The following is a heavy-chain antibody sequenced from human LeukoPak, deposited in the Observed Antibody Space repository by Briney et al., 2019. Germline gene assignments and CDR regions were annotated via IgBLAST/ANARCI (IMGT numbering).Heavy chain of an antibody. CDR2: ISAYNGNT. V-gene: IGHV1-18*01. CDR3: ARDIKYSGYHYWGNWFDP. J-gene: IGHJ5*02. CDR1: GYTFTSYG. D-gene: IGHD5-12*01. Sequence: GASVKVSCKASGYTFTSYGISWVRQAPGQVLAWMGWISAYNGNTNYAQKLQGRVTMTTDTSTSTAYMGLRSLRSDDTAVYYCARDIKYSGYHYWGNWFDPWGQGTLVTVSS.